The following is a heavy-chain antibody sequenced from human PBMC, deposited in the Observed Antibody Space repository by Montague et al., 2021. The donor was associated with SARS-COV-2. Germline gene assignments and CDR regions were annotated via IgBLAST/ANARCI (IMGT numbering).Heavy chain of an antibody. Sequence: SETLSLTCTVSGGSISTHFWNWIRQPAGKGQEWIGRIYASGSTHYDPSLRSRLTMSVDTSKNQFSLRLTSVTAAATAVYYCARDTVGDFWIGNYFDYWGQGTLVTVSS. CDR2: IYASGST. V-gene: IGHV4-4*07. D-gene: IGHD3-3*01. J-gene: IGHJ4*02. CDR1: GGSISTHF. CDR3: ARDTVGDFWIGNYFDY.